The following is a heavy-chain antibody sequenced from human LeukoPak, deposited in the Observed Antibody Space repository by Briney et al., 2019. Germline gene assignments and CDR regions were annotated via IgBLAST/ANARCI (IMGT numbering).Heavy chain of an antibody. V-gene: IGHV1-18*01. J-gene: IGHJ4*02. D-gene: IGHD3-10*01. CDR3: AKEIPYGSGSLPLFDY. CDR2: ISAYNGNT. CDR1: GYTFTSYG. Sequence: ASVKVSCKASGYTFTSYGISWVRQAPGQGLEWMGWISAYNGNTNYAQKLQGRVTMTTDTSTSTAYMELRSLRSDDTAVYYCAKEIPYGSGSLPLFDYWGQGTLVTVSS.